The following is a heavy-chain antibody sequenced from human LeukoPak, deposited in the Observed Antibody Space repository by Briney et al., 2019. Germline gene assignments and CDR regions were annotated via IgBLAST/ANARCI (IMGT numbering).Heavy chain of an antibody. CDR2: IYTSGST. CDR3: ARDEDHYYGSGTLDP. V-gene: IGHV4-61*02. J-gene: IGHJ5*02. CDR1: GGSISSGSYY. Sequence: TTSQTLSLTCTVSGGSISSGSYYWSWIRQPAGKGLEWIGRIYTSGSTNYNPSLKSRVTISVDTSKNQFSLKLSSVTAADTAVYYCARDEDHYYGSGTLDPWGQGTLVTVSS. D-gene: IGHD3-10*01.